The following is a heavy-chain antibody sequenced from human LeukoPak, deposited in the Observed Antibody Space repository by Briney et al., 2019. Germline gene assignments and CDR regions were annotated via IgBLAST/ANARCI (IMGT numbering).Heavy chain of an antibody. CDR2: INHSGST. D-gene: IGHD3-22*01. J-gene: IGHJ4*02. V-gene: IGHV4-34*01. Sequence: SEALSLTCAVYGGSFSGYYWSWIRQPPGKGLEWIGEINHSGSTNYNPSLKSRVTISVDTSKNQFSLKLSSVTAADTAVYYCARDFSDSLSSGYYLNWGQGTLVTVSS. CDR3: ARDFSDSLSSGYYLN. CDR1: GGSFSGYY.